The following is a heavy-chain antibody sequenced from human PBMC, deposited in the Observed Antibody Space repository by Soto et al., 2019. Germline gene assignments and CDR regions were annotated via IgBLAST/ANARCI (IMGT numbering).Heavy chain of an antibody. J-gene: IGHJ4*02. V-gene: IGHV1-3*01. D-gene: IGHD6-19*01. CDR2: INPASGNT. Sequence: GASVKVSCKASGYTFLHYAIHWVRQAPGQRPEWMGLINPASGNTQYSQKFQGRFTITRDTSASIAYMELSSLRSEDTAVYFCSRTGYSTGWYFYFDYWAQGSLVTVSS. CDR1: GYTFLHYA. CDR3: SRTGYSTGWYFYFDY.